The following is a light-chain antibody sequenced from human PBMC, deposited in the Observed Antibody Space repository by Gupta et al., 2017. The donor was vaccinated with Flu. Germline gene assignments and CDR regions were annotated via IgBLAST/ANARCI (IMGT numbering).Light chain of an antibody. CDR2: DAS. CDR1: PSGSSY. J-gene: IGKJ5*01. CDR3: RLRCNWPAT. V-gene: IGKV3-11*01. Sequence: PAPLSLAPGERATLSCRASPSGSSYLASYPPKPGQVPRLLIYDASDRATGIPASFSGSGSGTDFPLTIGSLETEDVAVYYCRLRCNWPATFGQGTRLEIK.